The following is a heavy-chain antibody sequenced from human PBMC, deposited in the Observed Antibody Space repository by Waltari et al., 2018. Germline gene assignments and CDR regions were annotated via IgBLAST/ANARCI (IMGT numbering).Heavy chain of an antibody. CDR2: IYYSGST. CDR1: GGSISSSSYY. CDR3: ARSWIVVVSYFDY. V-gene: IGHV4-39*01. Sequence: QLQLQESGPGLVKPSETLSLTCTVSGGSISSSSYYWGWIRQPPGKGLEWIGSIYYSGSTYYNPSLKSRVTISVDTSKNQFSLKLSSVTAADTAVYYCARSWIVVVSYFDYWGQGTLVTVSS. J-gene: IGHJ4*02. D-gene: IGHD3-22*01.